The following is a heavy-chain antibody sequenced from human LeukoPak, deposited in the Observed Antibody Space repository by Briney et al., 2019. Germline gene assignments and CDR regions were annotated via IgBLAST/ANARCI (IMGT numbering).Heavy chain of an antibody. CDR2: IYHSGST. J-gene: IGHJ4*02. CDR3: ARDRGYSYGPLGRYFDY. D-gene: IGHD5-18*01. CDR1: GGSISSSNW. Sequence: SGTLSLTCAVSGGSISSSNWWSWVRQPPGKGLEWIGEIYHSGSTNYNPSLKSRVTISVDTSKNQFSLKLSSVTAADTAVYYCARDRGYSYGPLGRYFDYWGQGTLVTVSS. V-gene: IGHV4-4*02.